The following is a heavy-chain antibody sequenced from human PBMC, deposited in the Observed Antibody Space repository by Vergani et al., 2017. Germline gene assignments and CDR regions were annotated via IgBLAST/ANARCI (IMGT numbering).Heavy chain of an antibody. D-gene: IGHD4-11*01. CDR2: ISSSSSTI. CDR3: ARDRYSSSYYYYGMDV. V-gene: IGHV3-48*01. CDR1: GFTFSSYA. J-gene: IGHJ6*02. Sequence: EVQLLESGGGLVQPGGSLRLSCAASGFTFSSYAMSWVRQAPGKGLEWVSYISSSSSTIYYADSVKGRFTISRDNAKNSLYLQMNSLRAEDTAVYYCARDRYSSSYYYYGMDVWGQGTTVTVSS.